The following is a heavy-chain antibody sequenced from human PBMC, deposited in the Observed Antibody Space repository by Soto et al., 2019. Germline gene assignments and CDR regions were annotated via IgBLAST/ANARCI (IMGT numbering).Heavy chain of an antibody. Sequence: QVQLVESGGGVVQPGRSLRLSCAASGFTFSTYAMHWVRQAPGKGLEWVAVISYDGSNKYYADSVKGRFTISRDNSKNTLYLQMNSLRAEGTAVYYCARGATAVTPFFDYWGQGTLVTVSS. CDR3: ARGATAVTPFFDY. D-gene: IGHD4-17*01. CDR2: ISYDGSNK. V-gene: IGHV3-30-3*01. J-gene: IGHJ4*02. CDR1: GFTFSTYA.